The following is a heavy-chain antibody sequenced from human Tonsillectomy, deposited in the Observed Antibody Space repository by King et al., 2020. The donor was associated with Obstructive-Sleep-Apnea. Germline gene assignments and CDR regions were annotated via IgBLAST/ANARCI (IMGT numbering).Heavy chain of an antibody. J-gene: IGHJ1*01. D-gene: IGHD1-26*01. Sequence: QLVQSGAEVKKPGSSVRVSCKASGDTFNNHAISWVRQAPGQGLEYMGGIIPIFGTPNYAQKFHGRITISADHSTGTAYMELASLTFEDTAVYYCARLPSYSRSYYGFQHWGQGTLVTVSS. CDR1: GDTFNNHA. CDR2: IIPIFGTP. V-gene: IGHV1-69*12. CDR3: ARLPSYSRSYYGFQH.